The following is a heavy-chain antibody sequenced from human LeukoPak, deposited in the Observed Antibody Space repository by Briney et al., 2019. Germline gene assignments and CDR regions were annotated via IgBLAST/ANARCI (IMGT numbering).Heavy chain of an antibody. CDR2: IYYSGST. V-gene: IGHV4-31*11. J-gene: IGHJ4*02. D-gene: IGHD6-6*01. Sequence: SETLSLTCAVYGDSFSGCYWSWIRQSPGKGLEWIGYIYYSGSTYYNPSLKSRVTISVDTSKNQFSLKLSSVTAADTAVYYCARGYSSSYYFDYWGQGTLVTVSS. CDR3: ARGYSSSYYFDY. CDR1: GDSFSGCY.